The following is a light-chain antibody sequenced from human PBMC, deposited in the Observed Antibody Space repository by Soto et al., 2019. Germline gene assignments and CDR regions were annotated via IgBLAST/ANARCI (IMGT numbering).Light chain of an antibody. V-gene: IGKV1-5*03. J-gene: IGKJ3*01. Sequence: DIQMTQSPSTLSASIGDRVTITCRASQNVNAWLAWYQQKPGEAPNLLIYKASYLESGVPSRFSGSGSGTEFTLTISSLQPEDSATYYCQQYNSYSLFTFGPGTKVDIK. CDR1: QNVNAW. CDR2: KAS. CDR3: QQYNSYSLFT.